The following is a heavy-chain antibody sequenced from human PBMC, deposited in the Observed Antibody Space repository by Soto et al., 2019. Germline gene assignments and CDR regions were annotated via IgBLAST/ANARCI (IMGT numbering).Heavy chain of an antibody. CDR1: GYSFTSYW. V-gene: IGHV5-51*01. Sequence: GESLKISCKGSGYSFTSYWIGWVRQMPGKGLEWMGIIYPGDSDTRYSPSFQGQVTISADKSISTAYLQWSSLKASDTAMYYCARIQWLVQGGLDAFDIWGQGTMVTVSS. CDR3: ARIQWLVQGGLDAFDI. J-gene: IGHJ3*02. CDR2: IYPGDSDT. D-gene: IGHD6-19*01.